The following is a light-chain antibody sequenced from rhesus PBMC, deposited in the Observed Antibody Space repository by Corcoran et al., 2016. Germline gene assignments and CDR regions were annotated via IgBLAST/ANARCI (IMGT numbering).Light chain of an antibody. CDR2: AES. CDR1: QGISDY. Sequence: DIQMTQSPSSLSASVGDRVTITCRASQGISDYLSWYQQKPGKAPKRLIYAESSLASGVPSRFSDSGYGTDFTLTISSLQPEDFAAYYCLQGYSTPYSFGQGTKVEIK. CDR3: LQGYSTPYS. V-gene: IGKV1-36*02. J-gene: IGKJ2*01.